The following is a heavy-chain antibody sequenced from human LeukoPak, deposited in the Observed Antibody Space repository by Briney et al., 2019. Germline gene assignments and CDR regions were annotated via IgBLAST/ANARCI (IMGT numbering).Heavy chain of an antibody. Sequence: SETLSLTCTVSGGSISSGSYYWSWIRQPAGKGLEWIGRIYTSGSTNYNPSLKSRVTISVDTSKNQFSLKLSSVTAADTAVYYCTTRNPNAFDIWGQGTMVTVSS. V-gene: IGHV4-61*02. CDR1: GGSISSGSYY. D-gene: IGHD2-15*01. CDR3: TTRNPNAFDI. CDR2: IYTSGST. J-gene: IGHJ3*02.